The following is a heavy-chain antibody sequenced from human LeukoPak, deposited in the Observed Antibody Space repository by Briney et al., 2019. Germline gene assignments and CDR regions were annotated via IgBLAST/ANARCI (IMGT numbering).Heavy chain of an antibody. CDR1: GGSISSSSYY. J-gene: IGHJ6*03. CDR3: ARHRSDDRDYDSWSGYHRYYYYYYMDV. Sequence: SETLSLTCTVSGGSISSSSYYWGWIRQPPGKGLEWIGSIYYSGSTYYNPSLKSRVTISVDTSKNQFSLKLSSVTAADTAVYYCARHRSDDRDYDSWSGYHRYYYYYYMDVWGKGTTVTVSS. D-gene: IGHD3-3*01. V-gene: IGHV4-39*01. CDR2: IYYSGST.